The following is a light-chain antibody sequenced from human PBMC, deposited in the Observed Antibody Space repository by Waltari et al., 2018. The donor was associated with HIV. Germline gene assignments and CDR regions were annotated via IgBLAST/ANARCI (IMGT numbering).Light chain of an antibody. CDR3: SSYAGPNHLL. J-gene: IGLJ2*01. CDR2: GVN. Sequence: QSALTQPPSASGSPGQSVTFPCTATSRDVGAYNFFSWCLHHPGKAPKLIIYGVNQRPSGVPDRFSGSKSGNTASLTVSGLQADDEADYYCSSYAGPNHLLFGGGTKLTVL. CDR1: SRDVGAYNF. V-gene: IGLV2-8*01.